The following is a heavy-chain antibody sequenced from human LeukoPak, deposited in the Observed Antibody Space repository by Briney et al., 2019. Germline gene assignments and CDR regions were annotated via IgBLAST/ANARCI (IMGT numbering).Heavy chain of an antibody. Sequence: ASVKVSCKASGYTFTGYYMHWVRQAPGQGLEWMGWINPNSGGTNYAQKFQGRVTMTRDTSISTAYMELSRLRSDDTAVYYCARVMPGDFLNWFDPWGQGTLVTVSS. CDR3: ARVMPGDFLNWFDP. J-gene: IGHJ5*02. CDR2: INPNSGGT. V-gene: IGHV1-2*02. CDR1: GYTFTGYY. D-gene: IGHD4-17*01.